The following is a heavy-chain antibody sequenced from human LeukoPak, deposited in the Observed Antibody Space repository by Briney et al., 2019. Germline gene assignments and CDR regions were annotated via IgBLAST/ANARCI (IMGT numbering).Heavy chain of an antibody. CDR2: IYSGGST. CDR1: GFTVSSNY. J-gene: IGHJ3*02. Sequence: GGSLRLSCAASGFTVSSNYMTWVRQAPGKGLEWVSVIYSGGSTYYAASVKGRFTISRDNSKNTVYLQLNSLRGEDTAIYYCARSRYLDWGGAFDMWGQGTMVTVSS. V-gene: IGHV3-66*01. D-gene: IGHD3-9*01. CDR3: ARSRYLDWGGAFDM.